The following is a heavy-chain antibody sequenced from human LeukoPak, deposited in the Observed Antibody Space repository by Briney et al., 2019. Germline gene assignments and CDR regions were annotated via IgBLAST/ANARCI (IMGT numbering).Heavy chain of an antibody. V-gene: IGHV1-46*01. J-gene: IGHJ4*02. CDR3: ARDSLYYYDSSGYYPGFDY. CDR1: GYTFTSYY. Sequence: ASVTVSFKASGYTFTSYYMHWVRQAPGQGLEWMGIINPSGGSTSYAQKFQGRVTMTRDTSTSTVYMELSSLRSEDTAVYYCARDSLYYYDSSGYYPGFDYWGQGTLVTVSS. D-gene: IGHD3-22*01. CDR2: INPSGGST.